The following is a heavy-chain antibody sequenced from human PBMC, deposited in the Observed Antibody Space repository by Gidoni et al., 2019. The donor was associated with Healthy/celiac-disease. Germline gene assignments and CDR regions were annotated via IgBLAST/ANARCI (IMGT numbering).Heavy chain of an antibody. D-gene: IGHD1-26*01. CDR2: VDPADGET. CDR3: ATDLRIVGATRFFSMDV. J-gene: IGHJ6*02. CDR1: GYTFTDYY. V-gene: IGHV1-69-2*01. Sequence: EVQLVQSGAEVKKPGATVKISCKVSGYTFTDYYMHWVQQAPGKGLEWMGLVDPADGETIYADKFQGRVTITADTSTDTAYMELSSLRSEDTAVYYCATDLRIVGATRFFSMDVWGQGTTVTVSS.